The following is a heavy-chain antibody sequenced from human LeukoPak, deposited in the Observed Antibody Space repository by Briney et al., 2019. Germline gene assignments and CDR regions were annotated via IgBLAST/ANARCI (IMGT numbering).Heavy chain of an antibody. J-gene: IGHJ3*02. CDR3: AGETLGQLDAFGI. Sequence: PSETLSLTCSVSGGSISSYYWSWIRQPPRKGLEWIGYIYYSGSTNYNPSLKSRVTISVDTSKNQFSLKLSSVTAADTAVYYCAGETLGQLDAFGIWGQGTMVTVSS. V-gene: IGHV4-59*01. CDR2: IYYSGST. D-gene: IGHD2-2*01. CDR1: GGSISSYY.